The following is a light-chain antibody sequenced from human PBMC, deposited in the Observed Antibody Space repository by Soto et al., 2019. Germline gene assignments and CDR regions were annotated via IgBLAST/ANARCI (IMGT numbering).Light chain of an antibody. V-gene: IGKV1-5*03. CDR1: QSISTW. J-gene: IGKJ1*01. CDR2: RAS. Sequence: DIQMTQSPSTLSASVGDRVTITCRASQSISTWVAWYQQKPGKAPKLLIYRASSLETGVPSRFSGSGSGTEFTLTINSLQPDDFATYYCQEYNTYSGAFGQGTKVEIK. CDR3: QEYNTYSGA.